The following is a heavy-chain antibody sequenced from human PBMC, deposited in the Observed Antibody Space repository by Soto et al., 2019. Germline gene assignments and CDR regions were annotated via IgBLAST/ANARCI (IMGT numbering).Heavy chain of an antibody. CDR2: IIPILGIS. CDR1: GGTFSSYT. J-gene: IGHJ5*02. D-gene: IGHD5-12*01. CDR3: AGDGDSGYGP. Sequence: GASVKFSCKASGGTFSSYTISWVRQAPGQVLECMVRIIPILGISNYXXKFQGRVXXTSDKSTSTAXLELSXLRSEDTAVYYCAGDGDSGYGPWSQGTLVTVSS. V-gene: IGHV1-69*02.